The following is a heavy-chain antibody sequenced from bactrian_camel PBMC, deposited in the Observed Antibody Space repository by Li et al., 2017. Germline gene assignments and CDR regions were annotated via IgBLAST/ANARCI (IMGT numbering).Heavy chain of an antibody. J-gene: IGHJ6*01. D-gene: IGHD1*01. CDR2: IGDDGVT. Sequence: QVQLVESGGGSVQAEGSLRLSCAASRYTYTNLCMAWFRQAPGKEREGVASIGDDGVTTYADSVKGRFTIFKDNTKNILYLQMNTLKPEDSGIYVCAADFGGGSWWSRRFQDSLSEARYTTWGQGTQVTVS. CDR1: RYTYTNLC. CDR3: AADFGGGSWWSRRFQDSLSEARYTT. V-gene: IGHV3S6*01.